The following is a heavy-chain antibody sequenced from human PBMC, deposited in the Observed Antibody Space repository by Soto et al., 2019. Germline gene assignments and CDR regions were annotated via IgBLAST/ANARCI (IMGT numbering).Heavy chain of an antibody. Sequence: QVQLQESGPGLVKPSQTLSLTCTVSGGSISSGGYYWSWIRQHPGKGLEWIGYVYYSGSTNYNSSLRSRVTKSVDTSKNQCSLNLSSVTAADTAVYYCARVSPYGKTTDYWGQGTLVTVAS. D-gene: IGHD4-17*01. J-gene: IGHJ4*02. CDR2: VYYSGST. V-gene: IGHV4-31*03. CDR3: ARVSPYGKTTDY. CDR1: GGSISSGGYY.